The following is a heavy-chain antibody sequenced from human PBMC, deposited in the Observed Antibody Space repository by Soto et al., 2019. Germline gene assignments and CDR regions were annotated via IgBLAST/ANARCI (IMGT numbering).Heavy chain of an antibody. CDR1: GHTFTSYG. J-gene: IGHJ4*02. Sequence: QVQLVQSGAEVKKPGASVKVSCKASGHTFTSYGISWVRQAPGQGLEWMGWISAYNGNTNYAQKLQGRVTMTTDTSTSTAYMELRSLRSDDTAVYYCARDLTGRYSGSLTGYWGQGTLVTVSS. V-gene: IGHV1-18*01. CDR3: ARDLTGRYSGSLTGY. D-gene: IGHD1-26*01. CDR2: ISAYNGNT.